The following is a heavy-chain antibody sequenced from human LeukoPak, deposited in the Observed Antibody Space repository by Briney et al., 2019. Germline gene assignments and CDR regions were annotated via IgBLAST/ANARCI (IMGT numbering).Heavy chain of an antibody. CDR3: AREKTYYYDSSGSDAFDI. J-gene: IGHJ3*02. Sequence: ASVKVSCKASGYTFTSYGISWVRQAPGQGLEWMGWISAYNGNTNYAQKLQGRVTMTTDTSTSTDYMELRSLRSEDTAVYYCAREKTYYYDSSGSDAFDIWGQGTMVTVSS. CDR1: GYTFTSYG. D-gene: IGHD3-22*01. CDR2: ISAYNGNT. V-gene: IGHV1-18*01.